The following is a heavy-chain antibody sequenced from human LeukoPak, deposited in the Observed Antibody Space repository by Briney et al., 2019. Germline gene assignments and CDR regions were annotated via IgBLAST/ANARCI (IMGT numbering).Heavy chain of an antibody. CDR2: ISTSSRHI. Sequence: GGSLRLSCAASGFTFDSFSMNWVRQAPGKGLEWVSSISTSSRHIYHADSVKGRFTISRDNSKNTLYLQMNSLRAEDTAVYYCARDSISGSSWYVLCYWGQGTLVTVSS. J-gene: IGHJ4*02. CDR3: ARDSISGSSWYVLCY. CDR1: GFTFDSFS. D-gene: IGHD6-13*01. V-gene: IGHV3-21*01.